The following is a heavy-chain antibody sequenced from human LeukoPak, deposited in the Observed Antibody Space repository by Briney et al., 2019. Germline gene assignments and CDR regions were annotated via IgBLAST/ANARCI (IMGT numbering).Heavy chain of an antibody. Sequence: GGSLRLSCAASGFTFSNAWMSWVRQAPGKGLEWVGRIKSKTDGGTTDYAAPVKGRFTISRDDSKNTLYLQMNSLKTEDTAVYYCPTDPHQNHYRDYWRQGTLVTVSS. CDR3: PTDPHQNHYRDY. CDR2: IKSKTDGGTT. J-gene: IGHJ4*02. V-gene: IGHV3-15*01. D-gene: IGHD4-11*01. CDR1: GFTFSNAW.